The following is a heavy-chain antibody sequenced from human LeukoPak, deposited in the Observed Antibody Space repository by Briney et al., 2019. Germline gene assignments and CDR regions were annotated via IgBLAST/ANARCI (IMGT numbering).Heavy chain of an antibody. Sequence: GGTLRLSCAASGFTFSSYWMHWVRQAPGKGREWGSSISTSSRYIYYKDSVRGRFTISRDDAKNSLYLEMNSLRAEDTAVYYCARADCSSSTCYLRRSWFDPWGQGTLVTVSS. CDR2: ISTSSRYI. CDR3: ARADCSSSTCYLRRSWFDP. V-gene: IGHV3-21*01. D-gene: IGHD2-2*01. J-gene: IGHJ5*02. CDR1: GFTFSSYW.